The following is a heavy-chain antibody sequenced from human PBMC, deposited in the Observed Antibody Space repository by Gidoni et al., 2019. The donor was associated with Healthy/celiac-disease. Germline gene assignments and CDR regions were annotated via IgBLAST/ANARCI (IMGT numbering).Heavy chain of an antibody. CDR1: GFTFSSYA. D-gene: IGHD2-15*01. V-gene: IGHV3-23*01. Sequence: EVQLLESGGGLVQPGGSLRLSCAASGFTFSSYAMRWVRQAPGKGLEWVSAISGSGGSTYYADSVKGRFTISRDNSKNTLYLQMNSLRAEDTAVYYCAKEKGICSGGSCYGAGIDYWGQVTLVTVSS. CDR3: AKEKGICSGGSCYGAGIDY. J-gene: IGHJ4*02. CDR2: ISGSGGST.